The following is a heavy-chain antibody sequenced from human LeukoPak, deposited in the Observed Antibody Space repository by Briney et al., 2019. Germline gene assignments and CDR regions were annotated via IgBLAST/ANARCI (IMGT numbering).Heavy chain of an antibody. J-gene: IGHJ4*02. Sequence: ASVKVSCKASGYTFTGYYMHWVRQAPGQGLAWMGWINPNSGGTNYAQKFQGRVTMTRDTSISTAYMELSRLRSDDTAVYYCARGGTSSGWLFDYWGQGTLVTVSS. CDR1: GYTFTGYY. V-gene: IGHV1-2*02. CDR2: INPNSGGT. CDR3: ARGGTSSGWLFDY. D-gene: IGHD6-19*01.